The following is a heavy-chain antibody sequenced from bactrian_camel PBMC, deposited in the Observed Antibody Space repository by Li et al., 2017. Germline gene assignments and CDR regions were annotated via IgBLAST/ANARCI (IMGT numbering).Heavy chain of an antibody. J-gene: IGHJ4*01. CDR3: VRGYWQTGRIPSWAI. CDR1: GFTFSIYY. V-gene: IGHV3-2*01. D-gene: IGHD2*01. CDR2: ISSDGSST. Sequence: HVQLVESGGGLVQPGGSLRLSCAASGFTFSIYYMNWARQGPGKGLERVSRISSDGSSTYYADPVKGRFTISRDNAKNTVCLQMNSLKSEDTALYYCVRGYWQTGRIPSWAIRGQGTQVTVS.